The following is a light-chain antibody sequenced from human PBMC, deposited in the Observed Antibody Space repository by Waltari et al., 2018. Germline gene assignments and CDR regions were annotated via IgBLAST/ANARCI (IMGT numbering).Light chain of an antibody. CDR2: KAS. CDR3: QQYDTFMWT. V-gene: IGKV1-5*03. CDR1: QSISGW. J-gene: IGKJ1*01. Sequence: DIQMTQSPSTLSASVGDRVTLTCRASQSISGWLAWYQQKPGKAPKLLIYKASTLESGVPSRFRGSGSGTEFTLTINSLQPDDFATYYCQQYDTFMWTFGQGTKVDI.